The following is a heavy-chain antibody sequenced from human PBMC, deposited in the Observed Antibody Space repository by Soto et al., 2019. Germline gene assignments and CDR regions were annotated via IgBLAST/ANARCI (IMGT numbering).Heavy chain of an antibody. J-gene: IGHJ4*02. CDR2: IYWDDDK. CDR3: AHRVLRTVFGLVTSTAIYFDF. CDR1: GFSLTTSGVG. V-gene: IGHV2-5*02. D-gene: IGHD3-3*01. Sequence: QITLNESGPTVVRPTETLTLTCRFSGFSLTTSGVGVGWIRQSPGKAPEWLALIYWDDDKRYSASLKSRLTITKETSKNQVLLTVSDLDPTDTATYYCAHRVLRTVFGLVTSTAIYFDFWGQGTPVAVSS.